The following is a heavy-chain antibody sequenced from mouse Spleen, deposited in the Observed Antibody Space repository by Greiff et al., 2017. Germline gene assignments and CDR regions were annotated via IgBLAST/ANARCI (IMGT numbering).Heavy chain of an antibody. Sequence: EVKVVESGGGLVKPGGSLKLSCAASGFTFSSYAMSWVRQTPEKRLEWVATISDGGSYTYYPDNVKGRFTISRDNAKNNLYLQMSHLKSEDTAMYYCARGLRNFDYWGQGTTLTVSS. D-gene: IGHD1-1*01. V-gene: IGHV5-4*03. CDR2: ISDGGSYT. J-gene: IGHJ2*01. CDR1: GFTFSSYA. CDR3: ARGLRNFDY.